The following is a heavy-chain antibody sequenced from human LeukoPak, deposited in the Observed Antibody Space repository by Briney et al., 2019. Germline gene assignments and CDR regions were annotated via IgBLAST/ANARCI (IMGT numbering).Heavy chain of an antibody. CDR3: ASSGIAAAGTGEVFDY. J-gene: IGHJ4*02. CDR1: GFTFSSYA. V-gene: IGHV3-30-3*01. Sequence: PGRSLRLSCAASGFTFSSYAMHWVRQAPGKGLEWVAVISYDGSSKYYADSVKGRFTISRDNSKNTLYLQMNSLRAEDTAVYYCASSGIAAAGTGEVFDYWGQGTLVTVSS. D-gene: IGHD6-13*01. CDR2: ISYDGSSK.